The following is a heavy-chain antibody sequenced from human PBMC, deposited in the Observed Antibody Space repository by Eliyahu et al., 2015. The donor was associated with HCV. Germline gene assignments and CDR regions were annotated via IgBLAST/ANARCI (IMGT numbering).Heavy chain of an antibody. D-gene: IGHD3-9*01. CDR3: AHRFGYDILTGYYPPGYYYGMDV. Sequence: QITLKESGPTLVKPTQTLTLTCTFSGFSLSTSGVGVGWIRQPPGKALEWLALIYWNDDKRYSPSLKSRLTITKDTSKNQVVLTMTNMDPVDTATYYCAHRFGYDILTGYYPPGYYYGMDVWGQGTTVTVS. CDR2: IYWNDDK. V-gene: IGHV2-5*01. CDR1: GFSLSTSGVG. J-gene: IGHJ6*02.